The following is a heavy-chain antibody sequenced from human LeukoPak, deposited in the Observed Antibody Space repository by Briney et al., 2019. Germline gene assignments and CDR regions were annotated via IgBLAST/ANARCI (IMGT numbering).Heavy chain of an antibody. J-gene: IGHJ4*02. CDR2: IYPGDSDT. CDR3: ARLRANHYGSLDF. V-gene: IGHV5-51*01. Sequence: GESLKISCQASGFTFTNYWIAWVRQLPGKGLEWMEVIYPGDSDTKYSPSFQGHVTIAVDKSFSTAYLQWSSLKPSDTATYYCARLRANHYGSLDFWGQGTLVTVSS. D-gene: IGHD3-10*01. CDR1: GFTFTNYW.